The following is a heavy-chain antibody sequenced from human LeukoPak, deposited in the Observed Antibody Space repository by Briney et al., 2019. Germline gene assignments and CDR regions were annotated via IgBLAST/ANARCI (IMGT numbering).Heavy chain of an antibody. CDR3: ARDPRTVQI. V-gene: IGHV3-23*01. J-gene: IGHJ4*02. Sequence: PGGSLRLSCAASGFTFSSYAMSWVRQTPDKGLEWVSAISGSGSSTYYADSVKGRFTISRDNAKNLLSLQMDSLRVEDTAIYYCARDPRTVQIWGQGTLVTVSS. CDR2: ISGSGSST. CDR1: GFTFSSYA. D-gene: IGHD1-1*01.